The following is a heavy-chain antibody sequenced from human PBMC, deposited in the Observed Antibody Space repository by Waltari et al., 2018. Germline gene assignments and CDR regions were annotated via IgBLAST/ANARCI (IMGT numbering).Heavy chain of an antibody. J-gene: IGHJ4*02. CDR3: AKAKGQLWLSGYFDY. CDR1: GFTFDDYT. Sequence: EVQLVESGGVVVQPGGSLRLSCAASGFTFDDYTMHWVRQAPGKGLEWVSLISWDGGSTYYADSVKGRFTISRDNSKNSLYLQMNSLRTEDTALYYGAKAKGQLWLSGYFDYWGQGTLVTVSS. CDR2: ISWDGGST. V-gene: IGHV3-43*01. D-gene: IGHD5-18*01.